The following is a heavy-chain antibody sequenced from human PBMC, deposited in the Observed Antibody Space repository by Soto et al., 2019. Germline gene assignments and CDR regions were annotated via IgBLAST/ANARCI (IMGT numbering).Heavy chain of an antibody. J-gene: IGHJ4*02. CDR2: IYWDDDK. D-gene: IGHD6-19*01. CDR1: GFSLSTSGVG. CDR3: ARAYSSGWSTLSDY. V-gene: IGHV2-5*02. Sequence: QITLKESGPTLVKPTQTLTLTCTFSGFSLSTSGVGVGWIRQPPGKALEWLALIYWDDDKRYSPSLKSRLTITKDTYKNHVVLKMTNMDPVETATYYCARAYSSGWSTLSDYWGQGTLVTVSS.